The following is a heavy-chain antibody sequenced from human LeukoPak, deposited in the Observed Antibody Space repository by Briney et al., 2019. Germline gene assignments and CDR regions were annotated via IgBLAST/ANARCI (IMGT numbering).Heavy chain of an antibody. J-gene: IGHJ4*02. CDR1: GFTFSSYW. V-gene: IGHV3-7*01. CDR2: IKQDGSEK. Sequence: GGSLRLSCAASGFTFSSYWMSWVRQAPGKGLEWVANIKQDGSEKYYVDSVKGRFTISRDNAKNSLYLQMNSLRAEDTAVYYCARDRPTYGDYPIDYWGQGTLVTVSS. D-gene: IGHD4-17*01. CDR3: ARDRPTYGDYPIDY.